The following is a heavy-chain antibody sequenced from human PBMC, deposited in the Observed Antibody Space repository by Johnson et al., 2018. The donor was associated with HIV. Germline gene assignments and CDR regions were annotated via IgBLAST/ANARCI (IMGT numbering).Heavy chain of an antibody. J-gene: IGHJ3*02. Sequence: VQLVESGGGLVQPGRSLRLSCAASGFTFDDYAMHWVRQAPGKGLEWVSGISWNSGSIGYADSVKGRFTISRDNSKNTLYLQKNSLRAEDTAVYYCARGSPYYNFWSGYVDAFDIWGQGTMVTVSS. CDR2: ISWNSGSI. D-gene: IGHD3-3*01. V-gene: IGHV3-9*01. CDR3: ARGSPYYNFWSGYVDAFDI. CDR1: GFTFDDYA.